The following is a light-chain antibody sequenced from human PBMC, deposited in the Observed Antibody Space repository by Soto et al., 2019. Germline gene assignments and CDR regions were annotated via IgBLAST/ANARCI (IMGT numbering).Light chain of an antibody. CDR1: SSDVGNYNY. Sequence: QSALTQPASVSGSPGQSITISCTGTSSDVGNYNYVSWYQQHPGKVPKVMIYEVSNRPSGISTRFSASKSANTASLTISGLQAEDEADYYCSSCTGSNFWVFGEGTKVTVL. CDR3: SSCTGSNFWV. CDR2: EVS. V-gene: IGLV2-14*01. J-gene: IGLJ3*02.